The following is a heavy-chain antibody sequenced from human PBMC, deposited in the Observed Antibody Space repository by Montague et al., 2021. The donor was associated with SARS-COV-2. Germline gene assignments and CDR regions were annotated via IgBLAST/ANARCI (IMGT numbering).Heavy chain of an antibody. D-gene: IGHD5-12*01. Sequence: SETLSLTCSVSGGSMINNYWSWIRQPPGKGLEWMGYIYYTGSTDXNPPLESRATLSIDTSKNEFSLKLTSVTAADTAVYYCARGGGRLQYSYYYGMDVWGQGTTVTVSS. J-gene: IGHJ6*02. CDR1: GGSMINNY. CDR3: ARGGGRLQYSYYYGMDV. CDR2: IYYTGST. V-gene: IGHV4-59*01.